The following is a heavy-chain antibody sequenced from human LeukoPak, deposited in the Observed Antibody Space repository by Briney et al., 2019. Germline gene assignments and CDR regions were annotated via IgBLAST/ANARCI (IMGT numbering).Heavy chain of an antibody. CDR3: ARGAIAAAGTCWFDP. CDR1: GYTFTGYY. J-gene: IGHJ5*02. D-gene: IGHD6-13*01. CDR2: VNPNSGGT. V-gene: IGHV1-2*02. Sequence: ASVKVSCKASGYTFTGYYMHWVRQAPGQGLEWMGWVNPNSGGTNYAQKFQGRVTMTRDTSISTAYMELSRLRSDDTAVYYCARGAIAAAGTCWFDPWGQGTLVTVSS.